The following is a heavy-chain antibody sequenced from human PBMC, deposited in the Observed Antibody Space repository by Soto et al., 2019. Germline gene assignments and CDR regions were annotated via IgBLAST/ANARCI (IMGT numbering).Heavy chain of an antibody. V-gene: IGHV3-15*07. Sequence: GGSLRLSCAASGFTFSSAWFNWVRQAPGKGLEWVGRIKSKTDGGTTDYAAPVKGRFTISRDDSKNTLYLQMNSLKTEDTAVYYCTTDYYYDSSGYYLDGMDVWGQGTTVTVSS. D-gene: IGHD3-22*01. CDR3: TTDYYYDSSGYYLDGMDV. CDR1: GFTFSSAW. J-gene: IGHJ6*02. CDR2: IKSKTDGGTT.